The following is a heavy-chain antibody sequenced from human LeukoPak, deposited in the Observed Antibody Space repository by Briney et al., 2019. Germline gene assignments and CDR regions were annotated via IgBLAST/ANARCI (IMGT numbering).Heavy chain of an antibody. CDR1: GFTFSSYA. CDR2: ISYDGSNK. CDR3: AKADIVVVPAAPI. Sequence: PGGSLRLSCAASGFTFSSYAMHWVRQAPGKGLEWVAVISYDGSNKYYADSVKGRFTISRDNSKNTLYLQMNSLRAEDTAVYYCAKADIVVVPAAPIWGQGTTVTVSS. J-gene: IGHJ6*02. V-gene: IGHV3-30-3*01. D-gene: IGHD2-2*01.